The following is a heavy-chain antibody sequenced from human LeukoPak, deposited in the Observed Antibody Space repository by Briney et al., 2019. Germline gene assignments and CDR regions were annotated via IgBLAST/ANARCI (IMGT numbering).Heavy chain of an antibody. V-gene: IGHV3-15*01. J-gene: IGHJ4*02. CDR1: GFTFSDYA. CDR3: TTAGHS. D-gene: IGHD1-1*01. CDR2: IKSKTDGGTT. Sequence: GGSLRLSCAVSGFTFSDYAMSWVRQAPGKGLEWVGRIKSKTDGGTTDYAAPVKGRFIISREDSQNMLYLQMDSLKTEDTAVYYCTTAGHSWGQGTLVTVSS.